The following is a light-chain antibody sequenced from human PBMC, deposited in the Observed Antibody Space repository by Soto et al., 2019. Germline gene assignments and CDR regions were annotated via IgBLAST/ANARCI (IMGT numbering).Light chain of an antibody. CDR2: GAS. Sequence: EIVMTQSAATVSVSPGEGVTLSYRASQTISNDLAWYQQKPGQAPRLLIYGASTRATGVPARFSGGGSGTGFTLTISSLQSEAFAFYYCQQNNKWPPVTFGGGTKVDIK. CDR1: QTISND. V-gene: IGKV3-15*01. J-gene: IGKJ4*01. CDR3: QQNNKWPPVT.